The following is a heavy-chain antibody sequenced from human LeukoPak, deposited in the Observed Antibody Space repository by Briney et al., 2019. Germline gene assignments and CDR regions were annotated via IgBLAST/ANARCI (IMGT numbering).Heavy chain of an antibody. CDR3: AKFGSWYNSPYYFDY. V-gene: IGHV3-23*01. Sequence: GGSLRLSCAASGFTFSSYAMSWVRQAPGKGLEWVSAISGSGGSTYYADSVKGRFTIPRDNSKNTLYLQMNSLGAEDTAVYYCAKFGSWYNSPYYFDYWGQGTLVTVSS. J-gene: IGHJ4*02. D-gene: IGHD1-20*01. CDR2: ISGSGGST. CDR1: GFTFSSYA.